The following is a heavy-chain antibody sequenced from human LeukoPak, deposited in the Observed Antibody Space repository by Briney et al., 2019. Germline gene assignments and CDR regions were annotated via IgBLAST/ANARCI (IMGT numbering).Heavy chain of an antibody. CDR1: GGSISSSSYY. J-gene: IGHJ4*02. CDR3: ARHETGDFDY. CDR2: IYYSGST. Sequence: SETLSLTCTVSGGSISSSSYYWGWIRQPPGKGLEWIGSIYYSGSTYYNPSLKSRVTISVDTSKNQFSLKLSSVTAADTAAYYCARHETGDFDYWGQGTLVTVSS. D-gene: IGHD3-9*01. V-gene: IGHV4-39*01.